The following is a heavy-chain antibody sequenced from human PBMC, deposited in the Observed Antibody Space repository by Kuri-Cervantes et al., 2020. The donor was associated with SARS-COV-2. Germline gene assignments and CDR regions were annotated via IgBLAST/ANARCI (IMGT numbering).Heavy chain of an antibody. J-gene: IGHJ4*02. CDR2: ISGSGGST. CDR1: GFTFSSYA. Sequence: GESLKISCAASGFTFSSYAMSWVRQAPGKGLEWVSAISGSGGSTYYADSVKGRFTISRDNSKNTLYLQMNSLRAEDTAVYYCAKTTMVQGVIISGWIDYWGQGTLVTV. V-gene: IGHV3-23*01. CDR3: AKTTMVQGVIISGWIDY. D-gene: IGHD3-10*01.